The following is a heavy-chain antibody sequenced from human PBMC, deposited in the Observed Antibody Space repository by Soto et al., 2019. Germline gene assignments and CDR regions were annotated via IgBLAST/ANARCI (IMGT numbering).Heavy chain of an antibody. V-gene: IGHV4-59*08. CDR3: ARQWGTDAFDI. Sequence: SETLSLTCTVSGGSISSYYWSWTRQPPGKGLEWIGYIYYSGSTHYNPSLKSRVTISVDTSKNQFSLKLSSVTAADTAVYYCARQWGTDAFDIWGQGTMVTVSS. CDR1: GGSISSYY. J-gene: IGHJ3*02. D-gene: IGHD1-1*01. CDR2: IYYSGST.